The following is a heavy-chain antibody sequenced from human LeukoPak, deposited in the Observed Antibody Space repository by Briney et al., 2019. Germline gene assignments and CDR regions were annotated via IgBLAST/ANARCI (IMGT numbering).Heavy chain of an antibody. J-gene: IGHJ4*02. V-gene: IGHV3-53*01. CDR2: LYSGGST. Sequence: GGSLRLSCAASGFTVSRNYMSWVRQAPGKGLEWVSVLYSGGSTNYADSVKGRFTISRDNSKNTLYLQMNSLRAEDTAVYYCARVQGGGYRAADSWGQGTLVTVSS. CDR1: GFTVSRNY. CDR3: ARVQGGGYRAADS. D-gene: IGHD6-25*01.